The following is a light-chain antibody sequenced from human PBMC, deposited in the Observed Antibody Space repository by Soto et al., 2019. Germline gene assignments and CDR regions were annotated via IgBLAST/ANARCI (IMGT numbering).Light chain of an antibody. Sequence: IGMTESPDALAVSLRQRATITCKSSQSVLYSSNNKNYLAWYQQKPGQPPKLLIYWASARESGVPERFSGSGSGTLFTLSISSLQAEDVAVYYCQQYYTLPLTFGGGTKVDI. J-gene: IGKJ4*01. CDR3: QQYYTLPLT. CDR2: WAS. CDR1: QSVLYSSNNKNY. V-gene: IGKV4-1*01.